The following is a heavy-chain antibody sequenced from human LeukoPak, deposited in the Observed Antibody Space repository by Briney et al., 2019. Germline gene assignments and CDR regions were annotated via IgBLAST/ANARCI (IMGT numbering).Heavy chain of an antibody. Sequence: PSETLSLTCTVSGGSINNSYWTWIRQPPGKGPEWIGHIYYSGSTNYSPSLKSRVTISVDTSKNQFSLKLSSVTAADTAVYYCARLSSLANIAARGRTWLDPWGQGSLVTVSS. J-gene: IGHJ5*02. CDR1: GGSINNSY. D-gene: IGHD6-6*01. CDR3: ARLSSLANIAARGRTWLDP. V-gene: IGHV4-59*01. CDR2: IYYSGST.